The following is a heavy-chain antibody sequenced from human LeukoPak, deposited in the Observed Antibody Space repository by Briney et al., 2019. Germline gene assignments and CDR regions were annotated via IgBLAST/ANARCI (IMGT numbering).Heavy chain of an antibody. J-gene: IGHJ4*02. CDR3: ARTAGWSYGFDY. CDR1: GGSISSGGYY. CDR2: IYYSGTT. D-gene: IGHD5-18*01. V-gene: IGHV4-31*02. Sequence: SQTLSLTCTVSGGSISSGGYYWTWVRQYPGKGLEWIGYIYYSGTTYYNPSLQSRVTISGDTSKNQFSLKLSSVTAADTAVYYCARTAGWSYGFDYWGQGTLVTVSS.